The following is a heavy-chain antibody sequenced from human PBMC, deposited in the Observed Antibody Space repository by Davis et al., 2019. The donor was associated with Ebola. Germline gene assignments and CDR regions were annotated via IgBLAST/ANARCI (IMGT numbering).Heavy chain of an antibody. V-gene: IGHV5-51*01. CDR2: IYPRDSDT. J-gene: IGHJ6*03. D-gene: IGHD2-15*01. Sequence: GESLKISCKGSGYSFTSYWIGWVRQMPGRGLEWMGIIYPRDSDTRYSPSFQGQVTISADKSINTAYLQWSSLKASDTAMYYCARVRGSLYYFYYMDVWGKGTTVTVSS. CDR1: GYSFTSYW. CDR3: ARVRGSLYYFYYMDV.